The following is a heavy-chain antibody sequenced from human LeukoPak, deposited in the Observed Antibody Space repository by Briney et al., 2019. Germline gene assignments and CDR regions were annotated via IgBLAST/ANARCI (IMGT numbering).Heavy chain of an antibody. CDR1: GGSISSYY. J-gene: IGHJ4*02. D-gene: IGHD6-13*01. CDR2: IYYSGST. CDR3: ARLLKQQLVENWYFDY. Sequence: SETLSLTCTVSGGSISSYYWSWIRQSPGKGLEWIGYIYYSGSTNYNPSLKSRVTISVDTSKNQFSLKLSSVTAADTAVYYCARLLKQQLVENWYFDYWGQGTLVTVSS. V-gene: IGHV4-59*08.